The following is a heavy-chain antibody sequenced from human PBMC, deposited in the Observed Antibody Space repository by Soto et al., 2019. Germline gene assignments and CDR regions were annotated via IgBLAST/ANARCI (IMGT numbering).Heavy chain of an antibody. J-gene: IGHJ5*02. CDR3: ARGGGTILAPLP. CDR1: GYTFTGYF. CDR2: INPNSGAT. V-gene: IGHV1-2*02. D-gene: IGHD3-3*01. Sequence: QVQLVQSGAEVKKPGASVKVSCRASGYTFTGYFMHWVRQAPGQGLERMGWINPNSGATKYAQKFQGRVTLRRDTSIRTAYMELSGLRSDDTAVYYCARGGGTILAPLPWGQGTLVTVSS.